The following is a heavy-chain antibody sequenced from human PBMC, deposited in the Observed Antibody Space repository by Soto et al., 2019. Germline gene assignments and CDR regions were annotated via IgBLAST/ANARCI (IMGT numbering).Heavy chain of an antibody. CDR2: VSHDGRNT. V-gene: IGHV3-30*18. J-gene: IGHJ4*02. CDR1: GFTFSDYA. CDR3: AKGGRQWLVTSDFNY. Sequence: VQLVESGGGVVQPGRSLRLSCAASGFTFSDYAMHWVRQAPGKGLEWVAVVSHDGRNTHYADSVKGRFTISRDSYKNTVSLEMTSLGAADTAVYYCAKGGRQWLVTSDFNYWGQGALVTVSS. D-gene: IGHD6-19*01.